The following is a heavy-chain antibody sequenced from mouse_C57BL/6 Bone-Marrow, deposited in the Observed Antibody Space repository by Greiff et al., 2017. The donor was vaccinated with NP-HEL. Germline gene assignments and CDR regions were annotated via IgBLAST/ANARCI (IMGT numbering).Heavy chain of an antibody. J-gene: IGHJ4*01. CDR2: IYPGSGNT. D-gene: IGHD2-3*01. CDR3: ARGGNYDGYFYAMDY. V-gene: IGHV1-66*01. CDR1: GYSFTSYY. Sequence: VQLQQSGPELVKPGASVKISCKASGYSFTSYYIHWVKQRPGQGLEWIGWIYPGSGNTKYNEKFKGKATLTADTSSSTAYMQLSSLTSEDSAVYYCARGGNYDGYFYAMDYWGQGTSVTVSS.